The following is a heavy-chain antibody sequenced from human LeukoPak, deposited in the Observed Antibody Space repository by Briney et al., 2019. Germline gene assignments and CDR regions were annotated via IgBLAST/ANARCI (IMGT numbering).Heavy chain of an antibody. Sequence: PGGSLRLSCAASGFTFSSYGMHWVRQAPGKGLEWVSAISGSGGSTYYADSVKGRFTISRDNSKNTLYLQMNSLRAEDTAVYYCAKVGYCSSTSCSMGGMDVWGKGTTVTVSS. CDR1: GFTFSSYG. D-gene: IGHD2-2*01. CDR3: AKVGYCSSTSCSMGGMDV. V-gene: IGHV3-23*01. J-gene: IGHJ6*04. CDR2: ISGSGGST.